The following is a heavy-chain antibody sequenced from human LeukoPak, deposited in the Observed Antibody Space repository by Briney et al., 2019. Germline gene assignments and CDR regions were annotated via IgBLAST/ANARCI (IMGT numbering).Heavy chain of an antibody. CDR2: INHNGST. CDR3: ARGHIAAARSWFDP. V-gene: IGHV4-34*01. J-gene: IGHJ5*02. Sequence: SETLSLTCAVYGGSFSGYYWSWIRQPPGKGLEWIGEINHNGSTNYNPSLKSRVTISVDTSKNQFSLKLSSVTAADTAVYYCARGHIAAARSWFDPWGQGTLVTVSS. D-gene: IGHD6-13*01. CDR1: GGSFSGYY.